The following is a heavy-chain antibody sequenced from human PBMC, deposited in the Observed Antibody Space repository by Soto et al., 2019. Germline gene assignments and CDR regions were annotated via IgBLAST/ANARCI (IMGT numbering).Heavy chain of an antibody. CDR1: GGTFSSYA. J-gene: IGHJ4*02. Sequence: QVQLVQSGAEVRQPASSVKVSCKTSGGTFSSYAISWVRQAPGQGLAWMGGIVPIVDTSTYAQKFQGRVTSTAEEFTITAYMELLSLRSDDTAIYYCVRVVAIPGYPDNWGQGTLGTVSA. V-gene: IGHV1-69*12. CDR2: IVPIVDTS. D-gene: IGHD5-12*01. CDR3: VRVVAIPGYPDN.